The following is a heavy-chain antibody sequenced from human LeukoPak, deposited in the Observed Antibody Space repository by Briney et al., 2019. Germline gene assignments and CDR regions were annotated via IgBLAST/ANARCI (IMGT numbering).Heavy chain of an antibody. J-gene: IGHJ4*02. CDR3: GREVAVAGAYYFDY. CDR1: GFIFGSYW. D-gene: IGHD3-22*01. CDR2: IKTDGSST. V-gene: IGHV3-74*01. Sequence: PGGSLRLSCAASGFIFGSYWMHWVRQAPGKGLVWVSRIKTDGSSTTYADSVKGRFTISRDNAENTLYLQMNSLRAEDTAVYYCGREVAVAGAYYFDYWGQGTLVTVSS.